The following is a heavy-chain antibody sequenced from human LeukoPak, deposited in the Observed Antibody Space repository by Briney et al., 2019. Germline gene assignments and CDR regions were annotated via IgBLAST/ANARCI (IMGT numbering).Heavy chain of an antibody. CDR1: GFTFSRYA. CDR2: VSGSGCST. J-gene: IGHJ3*02. Sequence: GGALRLSCAASGFTFSRYAILGVRQAPGRGLEWVSAVSGSGCSTHYADLVKGRFTISRDYSKDTLYLQMNSLRAEDTAVYYCANRGSSWYNARAFVIWGQGTMVTVSS. V-gene: IGHV3-23*01. CDR3: ANRGSSWYNARAFVI. D-gene: IGHD6-13*01.